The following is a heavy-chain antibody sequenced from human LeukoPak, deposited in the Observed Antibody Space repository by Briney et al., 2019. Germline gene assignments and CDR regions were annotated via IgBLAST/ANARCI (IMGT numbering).Heavy chain of an antibody. V-gene: IGHV5-51*01. D-gene: IGHD2-2*03. CDR1: GYSFSNYW. J-gene: IGHJ4*02. CDR3: ATPVIGSNAY. Sequence: GESLKISCKVSGYSFSNYWIGWVRQMPGKGLEWMAIIYPADSDVRYGPSFEGHVTISADNSINTAYLQWSSLKASDTAMYYCATPVIGSNAYWGQGTLVIVSS. CDR2: IYPADSDV.